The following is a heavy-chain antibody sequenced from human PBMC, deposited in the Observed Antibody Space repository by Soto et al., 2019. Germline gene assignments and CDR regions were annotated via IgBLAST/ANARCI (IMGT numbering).Heavy chain of an antibody. CDR3: ARARIVRGVITDYYYGMDV. D-gene: IGHD3-10*02. Sequence: SETLSLTCTVSGGSISSGDYYWSWIRQPPGKGLEWIGYIYYSGSTYYNPSLKSRVTISVDTSKNQFSLKLSSVTAADTAVYYCARARIVRGVITDYYYGMDVWGQGTTVTVSS. J-gene: IGHJ6*02. CDR2: IYYSGST. V-gene: IGHV4-30-4*01. CDR1: GGSISSGDYY.